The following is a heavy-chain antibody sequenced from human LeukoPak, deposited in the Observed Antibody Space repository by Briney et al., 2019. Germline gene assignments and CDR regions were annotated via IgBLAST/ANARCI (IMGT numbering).Heavy chain of an antibody. J-gene: IGHJ4*02. CDR2: IYYSGST. Sequence: PSETLSLTCTVSGGSISSSSYYWGWIRQPPGKGLEWIGIIYYSGSTYYNPSLQSRLTISVARFKNQFSLKVSSVTAADPAVYYCARHRAGGSGMAVDYWGQGTLVTVSS. CDR1: GGSISSSSYY. CDR3: ARHRAGGSGMAVDY. V-gene: IGHV4-39*01. D-gene: IGHD3-10*01.